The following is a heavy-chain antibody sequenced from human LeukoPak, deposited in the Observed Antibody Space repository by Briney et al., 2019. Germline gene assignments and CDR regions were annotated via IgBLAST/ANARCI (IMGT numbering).Heavy chain of an antibody. CDR3: AKAVTTFRPATDAFDI. CDR2: ISGSGGST. V-gene: IGHV3-23*01. Sequence: GGSLRLSCAASGFTFSSYGMHWVRQAPGKGLEWVSAISGSGGSTYYADSVKGRFTISRDNSKNTLYLQMNSLRAEDTAVYYCAKAVTTFRPATDAFDIWGQGTMVTVSS. J-gene: IGHJ3*02. CDR1: GFTFSSYG. D-gene: IGHD4-17*01.